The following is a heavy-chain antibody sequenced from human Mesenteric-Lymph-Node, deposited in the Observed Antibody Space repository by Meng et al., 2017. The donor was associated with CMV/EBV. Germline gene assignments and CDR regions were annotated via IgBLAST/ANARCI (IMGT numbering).Heavy chain of an antibody. CDR1: GFTFSNYE. CDR2: ISSSGSTI. D-gene: IGHD6-13*01. CDR3: ARSRAAADVDL. J-gene: IGHJ5*02. Sequence: GESLKISCGASGFTFSNYEMIWVRQAPGKGLEWVSYISSSGSTIYYADSVKGRFTISRDNAKKSLYLQMNGLRADDTALYYCARSRAAADVDLWGRGTLVTVSS. V-gene: IGHV3-48*03.